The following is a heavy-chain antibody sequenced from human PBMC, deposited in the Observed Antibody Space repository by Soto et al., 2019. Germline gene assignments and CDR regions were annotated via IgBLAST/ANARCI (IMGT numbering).Heavy chain of an antibody. J-gene: IGHJ4*02. CDR3: ARVGDFGVVDY. CDR2: IYSGGST. Sequence: EVQLVESGGGLVQPGGSLRLSCAASGFTVSSNYMSWVRQAPGKGPEWVSVIYSGGSTYYADSVKGRFTISRHNSKNTLYLQMNSLRAEDTAVYYCARVGDFGVVDYWGQGTLVTVSS. V-gene: IGHV3-53*04. D-gene: IGHD3-3*01. CDR1: GFTVSSNY.